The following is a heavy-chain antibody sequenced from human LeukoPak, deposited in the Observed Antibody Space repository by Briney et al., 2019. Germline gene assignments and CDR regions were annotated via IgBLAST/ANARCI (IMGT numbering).Heavy chain of an antibody. Sequence: SETLSLTCTVPGGSISSIYFYWAWTRQPPGKGLEWIGSIYYSGNTYYNPSLKSRVTISVDTSKNQFSLKLSSVTAADTAVYYCAREDAEQMDNSFDIWGQGTMVTVSS. V-gene: IGHV4-39*07. CDR3: AREDAEQMDNSFDI. CDR1: GGSISSIYFY. D-gene: IGHD5-24*01. CDR2: IYYSGNT. J-gene: IGHJ3*02.